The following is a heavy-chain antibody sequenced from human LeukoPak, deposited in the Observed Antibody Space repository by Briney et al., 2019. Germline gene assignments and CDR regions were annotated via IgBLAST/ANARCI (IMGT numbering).Heavy chain of an antibody. Sequence: SGGSLRLSCAASGVTFSGYSMNWVRQAPGKGLEWVAVISYDGSNKYYADSVKGRFTISRDNSKNTLYLQMNSLRAEDTAVYYCAKDFSYYGSGSYYQPGYYYYGMDVWGQGTTVTVSS. D-gene: IGHD3-10*01. J-gene: IGHJ6*02. CDR2: ISYDGSNK. CDR1: GVTFSGYS. CDR3: AKDFSYYGSGSYYQPGYYYYGMDV. V-gene: IGHV3-30*18.